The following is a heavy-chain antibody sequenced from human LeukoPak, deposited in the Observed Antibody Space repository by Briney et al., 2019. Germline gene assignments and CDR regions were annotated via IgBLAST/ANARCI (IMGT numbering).Heavy chain of an antibody. Sequence: GGSLTLSCAVSGFTFGSHSMTWVRQAQGKGLEWVSSIRSSGRDKFYADSMKGRFTIARDDAKNSLFLQMNSLRAEDTAVYYCARGPGIAVAPLQHWGQGTLVTVSS. D-gene: IGHD6-19*01. CDR3: ARGPGIAVAPLQH. J-gene: IGHJ1*01. V-gene: IGHV3-21*01. CDR2: IRSSGRDK. CDR1: GFTFGSHS.